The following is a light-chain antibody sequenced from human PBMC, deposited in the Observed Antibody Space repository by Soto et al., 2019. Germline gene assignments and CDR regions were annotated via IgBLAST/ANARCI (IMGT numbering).Light chain of an antibody. J-gene: IGLJ3*02. V-gene: IGLV1-44*01. CDR3: AAWDDSLNGWV. Sequence: SVLTQPPSTSGTPGQRVTISCSGSSSNIGGNTVNWYRQLPGTAPKLLIYSNNQRPSGVPDRFSGSKSGTSASLAISGLQSEDEADYYCAAWDDSLNGWVFGGGTKLTVL. CDR1: SSNIGGNT. CDR2: SNN.